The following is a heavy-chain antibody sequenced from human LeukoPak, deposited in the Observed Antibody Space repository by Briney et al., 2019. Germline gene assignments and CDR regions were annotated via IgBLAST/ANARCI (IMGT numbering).Heavy chain of an antibody. V-gene: IGHV3-21*01. CDR2: ISSSSAYI. Sequence: GGSLRLSCAASGFTFSNYDMHWVRQAPGKGLEWVSAISSSSAYIYYADSVKGRFTISRDNAENSLFLQLNSLRAEDTAVYFCARGEEKATITGLDSWGQGTLVTVSS. D-gene: IGHD5-24*01. CDR1: GFTFSNYD. J-gene: IGHJ4*02. CDR3: ARGEEKATITGLDS.